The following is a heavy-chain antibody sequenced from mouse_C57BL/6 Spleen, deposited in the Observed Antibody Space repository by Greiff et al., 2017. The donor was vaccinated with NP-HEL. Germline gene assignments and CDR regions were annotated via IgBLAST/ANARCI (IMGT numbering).Heavy chain of an antibody. J-gene: IGHJ4*01. CDR2: IYPSDSET. D-gene: IGHD3-3*01. Sequence: QVQLKQPGAELVRPGSSVKLSCKASGYTFTSYWMDWVKQRPGQGLEWIGNIYPSDSETQYHQKFKDKATLTVDQSSSTAYMQLSSLTSEDSAVYYCARGTVAMDYWGQGTSVTVSS. CDR3: ARGTVAMDY. CDR1: GYTFTSYW. V-gene: IGHV1-61*01.